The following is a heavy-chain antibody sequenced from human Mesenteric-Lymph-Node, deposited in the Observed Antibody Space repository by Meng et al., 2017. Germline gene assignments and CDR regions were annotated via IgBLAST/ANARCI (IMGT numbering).Heavy chain of an antibody. V-gene: IGHV4-34*01. CDR2: INHSGST. CDR3: ARGGGNGWYIDY. CDR1: GGSFSGYY. Sequence: VQLQQWGAGLFKPSETLSLTCAVHGGSFSGYYWGWICQPPGKGLEWIGEINHSGSTNYSPSLKSRVTISVDTSKNQFSLKLSSVTAADTAVYYCARGGGNGWYIDYWGQGTLVTVSS. D-gene: IGHD6-19*01. J-gene: IGHJ4*02.